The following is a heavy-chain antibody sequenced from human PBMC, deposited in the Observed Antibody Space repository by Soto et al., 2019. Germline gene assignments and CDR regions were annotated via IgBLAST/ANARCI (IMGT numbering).Heavy chain of an antibody. CDR2: MHHSGAT. D-gene: IGHD3-10*01. CDR1: GGSMSSPNW. Sequence: SETLSLTCLVSGGSMSSPNWWSWVRQAPGKGLEWIAEMHHSGATNYNPSLKSRVIISIDKSKNQFSLNLSSVTAADTAVYYCATGSLYYYGSGGMWDSWGRGALVTVSS. J-gene: IGHJ4*02. V-gene: IGHV4-4*02. CDR3: ATGSLYYYGSGGMWDS.